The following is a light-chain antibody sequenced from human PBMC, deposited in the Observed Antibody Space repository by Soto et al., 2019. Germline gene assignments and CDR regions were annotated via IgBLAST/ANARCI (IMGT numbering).Light chain of an antibody. CDR3: QQYGRSPWA. CDR1: QSVSGN. J-gene: IGKJ1*01. Sequence: EIVLTQSPGTLSLSPGEAATLSCRASQSVSGNLAWYQQRPGQVPRLLLYRASARAAGIPDRFSGSGSETDYTLTISSLAPEDFAVYYCQQYGRSPWAFGHGTQVEI. CDR2: RAS. V-gene: IGKV3-20*01.